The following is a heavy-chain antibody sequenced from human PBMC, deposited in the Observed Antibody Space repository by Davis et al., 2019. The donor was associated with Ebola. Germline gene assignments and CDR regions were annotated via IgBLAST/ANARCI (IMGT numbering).Heavy chain of an antibody. CDR2: ISGSGGST. CDR1: GFPFSVYF. J-gene: IGHJ6*04. D-gene: IGHD5-18*01. Sequence: GESLKISCAASGFPFSVYFMDWVRLTPGKGLEWVSSISGSGGSTYYADSVKGRFTISRDNSKNTLYLQMNSLRAEDTAVYYCAKAGYSYGTDYYYYGMDVWGKGTTVTVSS. CDR3: AKAGYSYGTDYYYYGMDV. V-gene: IGHV3-23*01.